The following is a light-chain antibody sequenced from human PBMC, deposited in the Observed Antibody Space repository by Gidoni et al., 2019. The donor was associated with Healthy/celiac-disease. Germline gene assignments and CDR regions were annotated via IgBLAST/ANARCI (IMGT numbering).Light chain of an antibody. CDR1: QSISSY. CDR3: QQSYSTPQT. Sequence: DIQMTQSPSSLSASVGDRVTIHCRASQSISSYLNWYQQKPGKAPKLRIYAASSLQSGVPSRFSGSGSGTDFTLTISSLQPEDFATYYCQQSYSTPQTFXXXTKVEIK. CDR2: AAS. J-gene: IGKJ1*01. V-gene: IGKV1-39*01.